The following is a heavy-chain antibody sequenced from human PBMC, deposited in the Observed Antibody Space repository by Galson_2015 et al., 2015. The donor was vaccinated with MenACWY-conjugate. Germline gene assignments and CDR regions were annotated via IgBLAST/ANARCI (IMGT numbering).Heavy chain of an antibody. J-gene: IGHJ6*02. Sequence: QSGAEVKKPGESLQISCKTTGYSFTTYWIAWVRQMPGTGLEWMGLISPGDSNTRYSPSFQGQVTISADKSISTAYLQWSSLKASDTAMYYCARHPPGGRGMDVWGQGTRSPSP. CDR3: ARHPPGGRGMDV. CDR1: GYSFTTYW. V-gene: IGHV5-51*01. D-gene: IGHD1-26*01. CDR2: ISPGDSNT.